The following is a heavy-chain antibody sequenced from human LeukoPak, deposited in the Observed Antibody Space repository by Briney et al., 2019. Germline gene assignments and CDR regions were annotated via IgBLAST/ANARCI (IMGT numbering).Heavy chain of an antibody. CDR3: AKGGMAFDYHHGVDV. J-gene: IGHJ6*02. CDR2: ISYDGSKK. Sequence: GGSLRLSCAASGFTFSNYAMHWVRQAPGKGLEWVAVISYDGSKKYYADSAKGRFTISRDNAKKAVSLQMNSLSDDDTAVFYCAKGGMAFDYHHGVDVWGQGTTVTVS. V-gene: IGHV3-30*18. D-gene: IGHD1-14*01. CDR1: GFTFSNYA.